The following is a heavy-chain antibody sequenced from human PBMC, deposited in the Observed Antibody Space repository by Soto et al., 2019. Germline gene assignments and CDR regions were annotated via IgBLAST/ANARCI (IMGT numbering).Heavy chain of an antibody. CDR3: ARSTYDAADIGAFDI. V-gene: IGHV4-31*03. J-gene: IGHJ3*02. CDR1: GGSISSGGYY. D-gene: IGHD3-16*01. Sequence: QLQLQESGPGLVKPSQTLSLTCSVSGGSISSGGYYWSWIRQHPGKGLEWIGYIYYSGSTYYNPSVKRRVTLSVDTPKNQFSLKLSSVTAADTAVYYCARSTYDAADIGAFDIWGQGTMVTVSS. CDR2: IYYSGST.